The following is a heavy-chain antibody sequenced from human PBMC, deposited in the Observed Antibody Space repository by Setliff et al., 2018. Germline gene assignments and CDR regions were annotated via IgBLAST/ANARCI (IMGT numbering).Heavy chain of an antibody. J-gene: IGHJ5*02. Sequence: PGGSLRLSCAASGFTFSSYAMTWVRQAPGKGLEWVSGISGSGGATYYAASVKGRFTISRDNSKNTLYRQMNSLRAEDTAVYYCAKAPGQWLGMLNWFDPWGQGTLVTVSS. D-gene: IGHD6-19*01. CDR1: GFTFSSYA. V-gene: IGHV3-23*01. CDR3: AKAPGQWLGMLNWFDP. CDR2: ISGSGGAT.